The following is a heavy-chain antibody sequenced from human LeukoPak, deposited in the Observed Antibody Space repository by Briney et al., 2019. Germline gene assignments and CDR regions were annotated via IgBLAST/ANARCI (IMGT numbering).Heavy chain of an antibody. D-gene: IGHD1/OR15-1a*01. V-gene: IGHV6-1*01. CDR3: GRCSTGTGWFDP. CDR2: TYYRSKWYS. CDR1: GDSVSSNSVS. Sequence: SQTLSLTCAISGDSVSSNSVSWHWIRQSPSRGLEWLGRTYYRSKWYSEYAVSVKSRITINPDTSKNQFSLQLNSVTPEDTAVYYCGRCSTGTGWFDPWGQGTLVTVSS. J-gene: IGHJ5*02.